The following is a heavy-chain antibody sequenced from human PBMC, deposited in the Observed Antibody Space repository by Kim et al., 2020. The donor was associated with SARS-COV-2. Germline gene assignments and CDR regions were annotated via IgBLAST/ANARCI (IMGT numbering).Heavy chain of an antibody. J-gene: IGHJ4*02. V-gene: IGHV3-7*01. CDR1: GFTLSDYW. Sequence: GGSLRLSCAASGFTLSDYWMSWVRQAPGKGLQWVATIKQDGSENYYVDSVKGRFTISRDNAKNSLFLQMSSLRAEDTAVYYCARGNGEDYIYWGQGALVT. CDR2: IKQDGSEN. CDR3: ARGNGEDYIY. D-gene: IGHD3-10*01.